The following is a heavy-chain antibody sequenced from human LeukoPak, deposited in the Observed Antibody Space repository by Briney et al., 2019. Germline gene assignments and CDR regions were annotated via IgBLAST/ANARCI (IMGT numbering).Heavy chain of an antibody. CDR1: GFTFADYA. V-gene: IGHV3-9*01. Sequence: GRSLRLSCAASGFTFADYAMHWVRQAQGKCLEWVSGISWKSGSIGYADSVKGRFTISRDNAKNSLYLQMNSLRAEDTALYYCAAEYYYYMDVWGKGTTVTVSS. CDR2: ISWKSGSI. CDR3: AAEYYYYMDV. J-gene: IGHJ6*03.